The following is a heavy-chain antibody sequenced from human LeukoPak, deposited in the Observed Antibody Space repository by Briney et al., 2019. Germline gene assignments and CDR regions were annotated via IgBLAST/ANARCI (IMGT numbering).Heavy chain of an antibody. CDR3: AKDCTTSCYTPIDY. CDR1: GLTVSGNC. CDR2: IFTDDTT. V-gene: IGHV3-53*01. D-gene: IGHD2-2*02. J-gene: IGHJ4*02. Sequence: GGSLRLSCAASGLTVSGNCMNWVRQAPGKGLEWVSAIFTDDTTYYGDSVKGRFTISRDNSKNTLYLQMNSLRAEDTAVYYCAKDCTTSCYTPIDYWGQGTLVTVSS.